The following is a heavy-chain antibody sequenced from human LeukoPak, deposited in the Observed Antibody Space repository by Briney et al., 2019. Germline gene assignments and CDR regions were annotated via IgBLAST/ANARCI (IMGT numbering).Heavy chain of an antibody. J-gene: IGHJ4*02. CDR2: IYYSANT. Sequence: PSETLSLTCTVSGGSISSSSYYRGWIRQPPGKGLEWIGSIYYSANTNYNPSLKSRVTISVDTSKHQFSLNLSSVTAADTAVYYCARRPYNWNSREDLDYWGQGTLVTVSS. D-gene: IGHD1-7*01. CDR1: GGSISSSSYY. V-gene: IGHV4-39*01. CDR3: ARRPYNWNSREDLDY.